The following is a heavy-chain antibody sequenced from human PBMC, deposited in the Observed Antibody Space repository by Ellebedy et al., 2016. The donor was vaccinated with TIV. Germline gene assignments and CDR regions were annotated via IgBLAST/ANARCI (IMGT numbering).Heavy chain of an antibody. Sequence: PGGSLRLSCAASGFTFSSYDMHWVRQAPGKGLEWVAHISYEGSNKHYADSVKGRFTIARDNSKNTLYLQMNSLKVEDTAVYYCARDGRHLDDYFYNSMDVWGQGTTVTVSS. CDR2: ISYEGSNK. D-gene: IGHD1-14*01. V-gene: IGHV3-30-3*01. CDR3: ARDGRHLDDYFYNSMDV. CDR1: GFTFSSYD. J-gene: IGHJ6*02.